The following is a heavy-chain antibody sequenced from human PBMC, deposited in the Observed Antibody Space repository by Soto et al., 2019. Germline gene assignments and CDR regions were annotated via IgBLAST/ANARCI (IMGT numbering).Heavy chain of an antibody. J-gene: IGHJ1*01. CDR3: AKDRGSYYYDSSGYYWSY. CDR1: GGSISRYY. CDR2: IYYSGST. V-gene: IGHV4-59*01. Sequence: NPSETLSLTCTVSGGSISRYYWSWIRQPPGKGLEWIGYIYYSGSTNYNPSLKSRVTISVDTSKNQFSLKLSSVTAADTAVYYCAKDRGSYYYDSSGYYWSYRGQGTLVTVS. D-gene: IGHD3-22*01.